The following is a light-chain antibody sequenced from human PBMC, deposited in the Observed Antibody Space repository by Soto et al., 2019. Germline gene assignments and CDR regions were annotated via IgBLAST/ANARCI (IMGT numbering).Light chain of an antibody. J-gene: IGKJ3*01. CDR1: QSLLYSNGYNY. CDR2: LGS. Sequence: DIVMLQSPLSLPVTPGEPASISCRSSQSLLYSNGYNYLDWYLQKPGPSPQLLIYLGSNRASGVPDRFSGSGSGTDFTLKISRVEAEDFGVYYCMQSLLTPFTFGPGTNVDIK. V-gene: IGKV2-28*01. CDR3: MQSLLTPFT.